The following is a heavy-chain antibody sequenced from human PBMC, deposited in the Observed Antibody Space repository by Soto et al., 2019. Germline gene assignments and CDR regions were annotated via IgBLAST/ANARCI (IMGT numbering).Heavy chain of an antibody. V-gene: IGHV4-30-2*01. J-gene: IGHJ4*02. CDR3: ARYSYGNFDY. Sequence: SETLSLTCAVSGGSISSGGYSWSWIRQPPGKGLEWIGYIYHSGSTYYNPSLKSRVTISVDRSKNQFSLKLSSVTAADTAVYYCARYSYGNFDYWGQGTLVTVSS. D-gene: IGHD5-18*01. CDR2: IYHSGST. CDR1: GGSISSGGYS.